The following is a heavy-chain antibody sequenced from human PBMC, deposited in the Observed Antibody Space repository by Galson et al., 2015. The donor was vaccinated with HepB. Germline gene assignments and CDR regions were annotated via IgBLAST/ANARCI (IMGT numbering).Heavy chain of an antibody. CDR1: FTTYY. CDR3: ARDLRMNEWELPDY. D-gene: IGHD1-26*01. V-gene: IGHV1-46*03. CDR2: INPSADTT. J-gene: IGHJ4*02. Sequence: FTTYYIHWVRQAPGQGLEWMGIINPSADTTSYAEKFQGRVSMTRDTSTTTVFMELSSLRSEDTAVYYCARDLRMNEWELPDYWGQGTLVIVSS.